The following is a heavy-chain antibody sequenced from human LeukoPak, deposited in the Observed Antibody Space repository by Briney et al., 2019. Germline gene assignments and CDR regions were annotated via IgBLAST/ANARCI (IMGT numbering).Heavy chain of an antibody. J-gene: IGHJ4*02. D-gene: IGHD3-22*01. CDR1: GGTFSSYA. CDR2: IIPILGIA. V-gene: IGHV1-69*04. Sequence: SVKVSCKASGGTFSSYAISWVRQAPGQGLEWMGRIIPILGIANYAQKFQGRVTITADKSSSTAYMELSSLRSEDTAVYYCARASYYDSSGYYPEDDWGQGTLVTVSS. CDR3: ARASYYDSSGYYPEDD.